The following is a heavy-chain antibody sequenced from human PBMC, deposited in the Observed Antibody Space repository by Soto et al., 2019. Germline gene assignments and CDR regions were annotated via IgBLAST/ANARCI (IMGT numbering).Heavy chain of an antibody. V-gene: IGHV4-34*01. CDR3: ARVLPDVLSDRYYWYFDL. D-gene: IGHD3-16*02. CDR2: INHSGST. CDR1: GGSFSGYY. Sequence: SETLSLTCAVYGGSFSGYYWTWIRQPPGTGLEWIGEINHSGSTNYNPSLKSRVTISVDTSKNQFSLKLTSVTAADTAVYYCARVLPDVLSDRYYWYFDLWGRGTLVTVSS. J-gene: IGHJ2*01.